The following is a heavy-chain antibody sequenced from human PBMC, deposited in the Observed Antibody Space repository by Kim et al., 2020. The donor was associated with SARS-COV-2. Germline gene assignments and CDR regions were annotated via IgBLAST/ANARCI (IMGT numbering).Heavy chain of an antibody. CDR2: T. J-gene: IGHJ4*02. Sequence: TRYSPSFQGQVTISADKSISTAYLQWSSLKASDTAMYYCARHDSSGWIDYWGQGTLVTVSS. V-gene: IGHV5-51*01. D-gene: IGHD6-19*01. CDR3: ARHDSSGWIDY.